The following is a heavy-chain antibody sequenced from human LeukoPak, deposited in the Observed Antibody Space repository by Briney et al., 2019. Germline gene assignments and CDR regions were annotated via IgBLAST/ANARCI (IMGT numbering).Heavy chain of an antibody. J-gene: IGHJ4*02. D-gene: IGHD6-19*01. CDR2: MNPNSGNT. V-gene: IGHV1-8*01. CDR1: GYTFTSYD. Sequence: ASVKVSCKASGYTFTSYDINWVRQATGQGLEWMGWMNPNSGNTGYAQKFQGRVTMTRNTSISTAYMELSSLRSEDTAVYYCARESMAVAGDPFDYWGQGTLVTVSS. CDR3: ARESMAVAGDPFDY.